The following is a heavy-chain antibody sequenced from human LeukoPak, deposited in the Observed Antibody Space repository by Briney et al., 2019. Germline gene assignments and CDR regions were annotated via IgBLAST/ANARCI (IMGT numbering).Heavy chain of an antibody. D-gene: IGHD2-15*01. CDR3: ASQGGLRNDF. CDR2: ICLDGRI. CDR1: GGSITTRDC. V-gene: IGHV4-4*02. Sequence: SETLSLTCGVSGGSITTRDCWCWVRQPPGEGLEWIGEICLDGRIHYTASLKSRVSISMDRSKAQFSLNLISVTAADTAMYFCASQGGLRNDFWGQGILVTVSS. J-gene: IGHJ4*02.